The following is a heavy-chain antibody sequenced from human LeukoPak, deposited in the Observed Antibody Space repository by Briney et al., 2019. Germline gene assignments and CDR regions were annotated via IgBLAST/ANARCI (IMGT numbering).Heavy chain of an antibody. CDR1: GFTFSSYE. CDR2: ISSSSSYI. J-gene: IGHJ4*02. D-gene: IGHD2-15*01. V-gene: IGHV3-21*05. Sequence: AGGSLRLSCAASGFTFSSYEMNWVRQAPGKGLEWVSYISSSSSYIYYADSVKGRFTISRDNAKNSLYLQMNSLRAEDTAVYYCARGPELVVAASWDYWGQGTLVTVSS. CDR3: ARGPELVVAASWDY.